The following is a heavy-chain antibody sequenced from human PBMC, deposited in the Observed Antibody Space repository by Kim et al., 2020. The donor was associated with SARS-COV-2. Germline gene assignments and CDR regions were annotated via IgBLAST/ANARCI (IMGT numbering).Heavy chain of an antibody. CDR1: SGSINNHY. CDR2: IHYSGST. J-gene: IGHJ3*01. V-gene: IGHV4-59*08. D-gene: IGHD3-22*01. Sequence: SETLSLTCTVSSGSINNHYWSWIRQPPGKGLEWIGHIHYSGSTNYNPSLKSRLTISVDTSKNQLSLKLSSVIAADTAVYYCARQKYDSSGYLAAFDVWGQGTMVTVSS. CDR3: ARQKYDSSGYLAAFDV.